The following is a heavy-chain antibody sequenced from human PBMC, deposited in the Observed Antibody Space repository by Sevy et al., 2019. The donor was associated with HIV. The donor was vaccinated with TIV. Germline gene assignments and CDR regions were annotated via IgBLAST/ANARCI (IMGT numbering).Heavy chain of an antibody. D-gene: IGHD3-10*01. V-gene: IGHV1-18*01. CDR3: ARDLPPLDYYGSVSYYTSDY. J-gene: IGHJ4*02. Sequence: ASVKVSCKASGYTFTSHGISWVRQAPGQGLEWVGWISTYNDDTKYAQKVQGRVTMTTDTSTTTVFMELRSLRSDDTAIYYCARDLPPLDYYGSVSYYTSDYWGQGTLVTVSS. CDR1: GYTFTSHG. CDR2: ISTYNDDT.